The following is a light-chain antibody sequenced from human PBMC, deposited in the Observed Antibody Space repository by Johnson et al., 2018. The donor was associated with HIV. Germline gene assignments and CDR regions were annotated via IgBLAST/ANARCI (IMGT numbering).Light chain of an antibody. J-gene: IGLJ1*01. CDR2: ENN. CDR1: TSNIGNNY. CDR3: ATWDSSLSAYV. V-gene: IGLV1-51*02. Sequence: QAVLTQPPSVSAAPGQKVTISCSGGTSNIGNNYVSWYQHLPGTAPKLLIYENNKRPSGIPDRFSGAKSGTSATLAITGLQTGDEGDYYCATWDSSLSAYVLGTGTKVTV.